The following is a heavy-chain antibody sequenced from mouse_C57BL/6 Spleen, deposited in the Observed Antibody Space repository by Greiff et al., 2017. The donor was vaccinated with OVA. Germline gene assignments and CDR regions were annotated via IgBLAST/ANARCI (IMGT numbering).Heavy chain of an antibody. D-gene: IGHD2-5*01. V-gene: IGHV1-55*01. Sequence: VQLQQPGAELVKPGASVKMSCKASGYTFTSYWIPWVKQRPGQGLEWIGDIYPGSGSTNYNEKFKSKATLTVDTSSSTAYMQLSSLTSEDAAVYYCARTKTAYYSNWGQGTTLTVSS. J-gene: IGHJ2*01. CDR2: IYPGSGST. CDR3: ARTKTAYYSN. CDR1: GYTFTSYW.